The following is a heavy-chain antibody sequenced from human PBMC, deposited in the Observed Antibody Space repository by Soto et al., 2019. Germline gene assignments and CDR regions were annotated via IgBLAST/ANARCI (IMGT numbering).Heavy chain of an antibody. CDR2: INHSGST. CDR3: ARGRLRGNWFDP. D-gene: IGHD1-1*01. Sequence: TLSLTCAVYGGSFSGYYWSWIRQPPGKGLEWIGEINHSGSTNYNPSLKSRVTISVDTSKNQFSLKLSSVTAADTAVYYCARGRLRGNWFDPWGQGTLVTVSS. CDR1: GGSFSGYY. J-gene: IGHJ5*02. V-gene: IGHV4-34*01.